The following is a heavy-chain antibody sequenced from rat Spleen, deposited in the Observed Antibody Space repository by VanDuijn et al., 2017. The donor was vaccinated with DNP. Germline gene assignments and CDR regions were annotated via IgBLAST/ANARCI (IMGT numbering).Heavy chain of an antibody. Sequence: EVQFVESGGGLVQPGRSLKLSCAASGFTFSDYNMAWVRQAPKKGLEWVATISYDGSSTNYRDSVKGRFTVSRDNAKSTLYLQMNSLRSEDMATYYCIRWNSGHFDYWGQGVMVTVSS. CDR2: ISYDGSST. J-gene: IGHJ2*01. D-gene: IGHD4-3*01. CDR1: GFTFSDYN. V-gene: IGHV5S10*01. CDR3: IRWNSGHFDY.